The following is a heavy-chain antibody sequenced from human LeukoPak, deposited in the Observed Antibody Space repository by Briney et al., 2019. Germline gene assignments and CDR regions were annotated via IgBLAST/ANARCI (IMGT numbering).Heavy chain of an antibody. CDR1: GYTFTSYD. CDR2: ISAYNGNT. J-gene: IGHJ3*02. D-gene: IGHD1-26*01. V-gene: IGHV1-18*01. CDR3: AREFHSGSYVDALDI. Sequence: ASVKVSCKASGYTFTSYDSSWVRQAPGQGLDWMGCISAYNGNTNYAQKLQGRVTMTTDTSTSTAYMELRSLRSDDTAVYYCAREFHSGSYVDALDIWGQGTMVTVSS.